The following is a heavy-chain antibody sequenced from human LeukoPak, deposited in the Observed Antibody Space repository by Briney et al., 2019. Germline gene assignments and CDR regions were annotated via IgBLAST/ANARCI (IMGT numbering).Heavy chain of an antibody. D-gene: IGHD6-6*01. V-gene: IGHV3-9*01. CDR2: INHQSATF. J-gene: IGHJ4*02. Sequence: GGSLRLSCAASGFTFDDYGLHWVRQVPGKGLEWVSGINHQSATFDADSVKGRFTISKDNAKGLLFLLMDSLRPEDSALYYCVKDAGIAARPWYFDSWGQGTQVIVSS. CDR1: GFTFDDYG. CDR3: VKDAGIAARPWYFDS.